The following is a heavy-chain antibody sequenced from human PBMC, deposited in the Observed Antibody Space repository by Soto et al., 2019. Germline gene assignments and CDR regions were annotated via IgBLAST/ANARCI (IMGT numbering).Heavy chain of an antibody. CDR2: IYHSGST. D-gene: IGHD5-12*01. CDR3: ARNNIVATILFDY. V-gene: IGHV4-30-2*01. Sequence: SETLSLTCAVSGGSISSGGYSWSWIRQPPGKGLEWIGYIYHSGSTYYNPSLKSRVTISVDRSKNQFSLKLSSVTAADTAVYYCARNNIVATILFDYWGQGTLVTVSS. J-gene: IGHJ4*02. CDR1: GGSISSGGYS.